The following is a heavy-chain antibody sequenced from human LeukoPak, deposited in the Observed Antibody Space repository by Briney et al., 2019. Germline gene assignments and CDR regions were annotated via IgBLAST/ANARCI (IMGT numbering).Heavy chain of an antibody. CDR3: TRGSFYFDS. V-gene: IGHV3-74*01. J-gene: IGHJ4*02. D-gene: IGHD3-10*01. CDR1: GFTFSNYW. Sequence: GGSLRLSCTASGFTFSNYWMHWVRQAPGKGLVWVSRINTDGSSTSYADSVKGRFIISRDNGKNTLYLQMNSLRAEDTAVYFCTRGSFYFDSWGQGTLVTVSS. CDR2: INTDGSST.